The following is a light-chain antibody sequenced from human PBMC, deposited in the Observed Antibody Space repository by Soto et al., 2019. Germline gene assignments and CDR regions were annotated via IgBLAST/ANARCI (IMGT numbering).Light chain of an antibody. CDR1: QSVNIY. CDR3: QQRSNWPPEGT. Sequence: ERAMTQSPGTLSVSPGERATLSCRASQSVNIYLAWYQQKPVQAPRLLIFGASYRATGIPARFSGSGSGTEFTLTISSLQSEDFAVYYCQQRSNWPPEGTFGHGTRLEIK. CDR2: GAS. V-gene: IGKV3D-15*01. J-gene: IGKJ5*01.